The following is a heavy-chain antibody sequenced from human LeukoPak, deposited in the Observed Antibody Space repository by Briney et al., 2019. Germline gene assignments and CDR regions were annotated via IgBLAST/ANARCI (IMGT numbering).Heavy chain of an antibody. D-gene: IGHD4-17*01. CDR3: ARVPTTVTTGFDY. J-gene: IGHJ4*02. Sequence: ASVEVSCKASGYTFTSYDINWVRQATGQGLEWMGWMNPNSGNTGYAQKFQGRVTMTRNTSISTAYMELSSLRSEDTAVYYCARVPTTVTTGFDYWGQGTLVTVSS. CDR2: MNPNSGNT. CDR1: GYTFTSYD. V-gene: IGHV1-8*01.